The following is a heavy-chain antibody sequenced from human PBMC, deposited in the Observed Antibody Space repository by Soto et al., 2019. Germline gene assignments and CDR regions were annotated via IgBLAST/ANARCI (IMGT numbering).Heavy chain of an antibody. CDR1: GGTFSSYA. CDR3: ARAHGYGYYYYGMDV. J-gene: IGHJ6*02. Sequence: QVQLVQSGAEVKKPASSVKVSCKASGGTFSSYAISWLRQAPGQGLEWMGGLIPIFGTANYAQKFQGRVTITADNSTRTAYMELSSLRSEDTAVYYCARAHGYGYYYYGMDVWGQGTTVTVSS. CDR2: LIPIFGTA. V-gene: IGHV1-69*06. D-gene: IGHD1-1*01.